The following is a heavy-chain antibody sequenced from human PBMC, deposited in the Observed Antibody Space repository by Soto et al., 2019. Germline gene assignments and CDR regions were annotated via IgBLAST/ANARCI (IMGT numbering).Heavy chain of an antibody. CDR1: GFTFNSYG. CDR3: ARDRPNSGFDY. V-gene: IGHV3-33*01. Sequence: QVQLVESGGGVVXXXXSLRLSCAASGFTFNSYGMHWVRQAPGKGLEWVAVIWYDGSNKYYGDSVKGRFTISRDNSKNKLYLKMNSLRAEDTAVYYCARDRPNSGFDYWGQGNLVTVSS. D-gene: IGHD7-27*01. J-gene: IGHJ4*02. CDR2: IWYDGSNK.